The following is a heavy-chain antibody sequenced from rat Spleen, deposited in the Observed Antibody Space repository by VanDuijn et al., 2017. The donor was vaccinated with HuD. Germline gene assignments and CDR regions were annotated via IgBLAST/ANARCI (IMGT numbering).Heavy chain of an antibody. CDR3: ASLSTGIPLDYWYFDF. Sequence: QVQLKESGPGLVQPSQTLSLTCTVSGFSLTSYHVHWVRQPPGKGLEWMGVMWSDGDTSYNSALKSRLSISRDISESQVFLKMSSLQTEDTATYYCASLSTGIPLDYWYFDFWGPGTMVTVSS. CDR1: GFSLTSYH. D-gene: IGHD1-4*01. V-gene: IGHV2-32*01. CDR2: MWSDGDT. J-gene: IGHJ1*01.